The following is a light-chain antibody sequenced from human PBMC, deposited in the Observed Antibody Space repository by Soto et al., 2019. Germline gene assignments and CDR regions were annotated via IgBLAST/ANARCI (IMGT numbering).Light chain of an antibody. V-gene: IGKV3-11*01. CDR3: QQRSNWPRT. CDR1: QSVSSY. J-gene: IGKJ2*01. CDR2: DVS. Sequence: EIVLTQSPATLSLSPGDTATLSCRASQSVSSYLAWYQQKPGQAPRLLIYDVSNRATGIPARFSGSGSGTDFTLTIGSLEPEDFAVYYCQQRSNWPRTFGQGTKVEIK.